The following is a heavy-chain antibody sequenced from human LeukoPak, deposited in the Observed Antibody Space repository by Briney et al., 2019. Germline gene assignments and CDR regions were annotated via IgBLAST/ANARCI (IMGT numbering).Heavy chain of an antibody. V-gene: IGHV3-30*18. CDR3: AKSGRNWAYLEY. CDR1: GFTFSSYG. D-gene: IGHD7-27*01. J-gene: IGHJ4*02. CDR2: ISYDGSNK. Sequence: PGRSLRLSCAASGFTFSSYGMHWVRQAPGKGLEWVAVISYDGSNKYYADPVRGRFTISRDSSKNTLYLQMNSLRAEDTAVYYCAKSGRNWAYLEYWGQGTLVTVSS.